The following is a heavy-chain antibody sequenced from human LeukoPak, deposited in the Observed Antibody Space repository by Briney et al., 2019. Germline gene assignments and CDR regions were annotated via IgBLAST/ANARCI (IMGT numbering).Heavy chain of an antibody. Sequence: PGGSLRLSCAASGFNFCSYVMNWVRQAPGKGLEWLSYISSSDSTIYYADSVKGRFTISRDNAKNSLYLQMNSLRAEDTAVYYCVRKLSRGFFYYWGQGTLVTVSS. J-gene: IGHJ4*02. CDR3: VRKLSRGFFYY. CDR2: ISSSDSTI. D-gene: IGHD5-12*01. CDR1: GFNFCSYV. V-gene: IGHV3-48*03.